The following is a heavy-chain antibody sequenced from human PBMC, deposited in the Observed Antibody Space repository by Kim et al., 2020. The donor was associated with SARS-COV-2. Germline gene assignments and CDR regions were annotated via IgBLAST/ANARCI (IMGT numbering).Heavy chain of an antibody. Sequence: GGSLRLSCAASGFTFSSYAMSWVRQAPGKGLEWVSAISGSGGSTYYADSVKGRFTISRDNSKNTLYLQMNSLRAEDTAVYYCAKDQSFGSGYDSSGYYVAFDIWGQGTMVTVSS. CDR1: GFTFSSYA. V-gene: IGHV3-23*01. J-gene: IGHJ3*02. CDR3: AKDQSFGSGYDSSGYYVAFDI. CDR2: ISGSGGST. D-gene: IGHD3-22*01.